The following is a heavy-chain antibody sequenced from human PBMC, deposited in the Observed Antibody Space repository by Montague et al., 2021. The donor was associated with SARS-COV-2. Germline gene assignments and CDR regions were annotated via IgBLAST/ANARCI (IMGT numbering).Heavy chain of an antibody. Sequence: TLSLTCAVSGGSIITGSNFYWGWIRQSAGKGLEWIGRIHSSGGTNYNPSLKSRLTMSVDSSANQFSLQLSSVTASDTAVYYCARHSGGSEVAGLDYWGQGILVIVSS. CDR3: ARHSGGSEVAGLDY. CDR1: GGSIITGSNFY. D-gene: IGHD6-19*01. J-gene: IGHJ4*02. V-gene: IGHV4-61*02. CDR2: IHSSGGT.